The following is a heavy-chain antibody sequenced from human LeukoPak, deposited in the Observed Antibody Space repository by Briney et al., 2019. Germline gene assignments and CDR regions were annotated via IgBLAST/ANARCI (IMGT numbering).Heavy chain of an antibody. J-gene: IGHJ6*02. CDR1: GGSFSGYY. CDR2: INHSGST. Sequence: PSETLSLTCAVNGGSFSGYYWSWVRQPPGKGLEWIGEINHSGSTNYNPSLKSRVTISVDTSKNQFSLKLSSVTAADTAVYYCARGPDIVVVPAAINYGMDVWGQGTTVTVS. V-gene: IGHV4-34*01. D-gene: IGHD2-2*01. CDR3: ARGPDIVVVPAAINYGMDV.